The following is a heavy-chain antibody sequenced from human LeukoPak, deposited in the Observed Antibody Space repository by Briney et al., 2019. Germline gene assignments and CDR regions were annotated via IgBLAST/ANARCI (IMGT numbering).Heavy chain of an antibody. CDR3: ARDWRYCSVGSCSYYFDY. CDR1: GVSISSHY. D-gene: IGHD2-15*01. Sequence: PSEALSVTCSVSGVSISSHYGSWIRQPAGEGLEWIGRIYTSGSTNYNPSLNSRVTISVDKSKNHLTLNLSSVTAADTAFYYCARDWRYCSVGSCSYYFDYWGQGALVTVSS. CDR2: IYTSGST. J-gene: IGHJ4*02. V-gene: IGHV4-4*07.